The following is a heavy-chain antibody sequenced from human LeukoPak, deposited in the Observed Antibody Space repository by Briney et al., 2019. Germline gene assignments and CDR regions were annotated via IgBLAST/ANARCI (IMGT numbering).Heavy chain of an antibody. V-gene: IGHV3-9*01. D-gene: IGHD5-18*01. CDR3: AKEMGGYRYGRFDY. Sequence: PGRSLRLSCAASGFTFDDYAMHWVRQPPGKGLEWVSGISWNSNNIGYADSVKGRFTISRDNAKNSLYLQMNSLRAEDTALYYCAKEMGGYRYGRFDYWGQGTLVTVSS. CDR1: GFTFDDYA. CDR2: ISWNSNNI. J-gene: IGHJ4*02.